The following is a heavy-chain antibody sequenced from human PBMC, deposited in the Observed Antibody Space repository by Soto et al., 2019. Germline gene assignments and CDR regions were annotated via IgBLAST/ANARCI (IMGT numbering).Heavy chain of an antibody. CDR2: IIPVFGTP. J-gene: IGHJ4*02. V-gene: IGHV1-69*01. D-gene: IGHD3-16*02. CDR1: GYIFKNYA. CDR3: ARHLYDHVWGSYRH. Sequence: QVQLVQSGAEVKETGSSVKVSCKSSGYIFKNYAVTWLRQAPGQGLEWMGGIIPVFGTPDYSQKFRGRVTITADESTSTVYMELRSLTSEDTAVYYCARHLYDHVWGSYRHWGQGTLVTVSS.